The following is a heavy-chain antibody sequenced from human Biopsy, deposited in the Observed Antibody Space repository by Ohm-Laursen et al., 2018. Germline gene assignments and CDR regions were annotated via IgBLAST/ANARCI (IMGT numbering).Heavy chain of an antibody. CDR2: ISGSGVTK. J-gene: IGHJ4*02. D-gene: IGHD3-10*01. V-gene: IGHV3-11*01. CDR3: ATDGAGSYNEN. Sequence: SLRLSCSASGFTFGDYYMSWIRQAPGKGLEWLSYISGSGVTKMYAASVKGRFTVSRDNAKNSLYLEMNNLTVEDTAVYYCATDGAGSYNENWGQGTLVSVSS. CDR1: GFTFGDYY.